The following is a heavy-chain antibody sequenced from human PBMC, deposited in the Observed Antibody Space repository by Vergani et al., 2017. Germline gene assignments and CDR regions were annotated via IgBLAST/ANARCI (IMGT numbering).Heavy chain of an antibody. CDR1: GFTFSSYA. CDR3: AKDMPEYSSGRGGFDY. Sequence: EVQLLESGGGLVQPGGSLRLSCAASGFTFSSYAMSWVRQAPGKGLEWVSAISGSGGSTYYADSVKGRFTISRDNSKNSLYLQMNSLRTEDTALYYCAKDMPEYSSGRGGFDYWGQGTLVTVSS. D-gene: IGHD6-19*01. V-gene: IGHV3-23*01. CDR2: ISGSGGST. J-gene: IGHJ4*02.